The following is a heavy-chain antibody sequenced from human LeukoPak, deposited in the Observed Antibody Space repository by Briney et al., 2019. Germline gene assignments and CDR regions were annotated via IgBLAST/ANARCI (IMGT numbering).Heavy chain of an antibody. D-gene: IGHD3-10*01. V-gene: IGHV3-15*01. CDR1: GFTFTNAW. J-gene: IGHJ4*02. Sequence: GGSLRLSCAASGFTFTNAWMTSVRQAPGKGREWVGRIKSKGDGETTDYAAPVKGRFSMSRDDSKATMYLQMYSLEAEDTAVYYCTTDLGLTMIRGVIVYWGQGALVTVSS. CDR2: IKSKGDGETT. CDR3: TTDLGLTMIRGVIVY.